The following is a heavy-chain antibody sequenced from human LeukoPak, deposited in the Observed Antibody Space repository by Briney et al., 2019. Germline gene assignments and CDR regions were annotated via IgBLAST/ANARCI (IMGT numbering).Heavy chain of an antibody. D-gene: IGHD2-2*01. V-gene: IGHV4-34*01. CDR2: INHSGST. CDR3: ARGRAGYCSSTSCYAGRVDY. J-gene: IGHJ4*02. Sequence: SETLSLTCAVYGGSFSGYYWSWIRQPPGKGLEWIGEINHSGSTNYNPSLKSRVTISVDTSKNQFSLKLSSVTAADTAMYYCARGRAGYCSSTSCYAGRVDYWGQGTLVTVSS. CDR1: GGSFSGYY.